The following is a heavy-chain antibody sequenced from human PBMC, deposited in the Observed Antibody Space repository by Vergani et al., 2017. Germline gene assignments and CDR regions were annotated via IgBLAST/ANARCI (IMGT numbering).Heavy chain of an antibody. V-gene: IGHV3-33*01. CDR2: IWYDGSNK. CDR3: ARDQVPAAIRLNVGNYMDV. Sequence: QGQLVESGGGIVQPGRSLTLSCVASRSTFKTYGMHWVRQAPGKGLEWVAVIWYDGSNKYYADSVKGRFTISRDNSKNTLYLQMNSLRAEDTAVYYCARDQVPAAIRLNVGNYMDVWGKGTTVIVSS. CDR1: RSTFKTYG. J-gene: IGHJ6*03. D-gene: IGHD2-2*02.